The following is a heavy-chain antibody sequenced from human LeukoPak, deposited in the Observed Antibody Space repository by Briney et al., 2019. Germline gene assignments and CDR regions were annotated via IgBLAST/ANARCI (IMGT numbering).Heavy chain of an antibody. D-gene: IGHD3-9*01. Sequence: GGSLRLSCAASGFTFSSYSMNWVRQAPGKGLEWVSYISSSSSTIYYADSVKGRFTISRDNAKNSLYLQMNSLRAEDTAVYYCARALRYFIGLSTSPEYNWFDPWGQGTLVTVSS. CDR3: ARALRYFIGLSTSPEYNWFDP. CDR2: ISSSSSTI. V-gene: IGHV3-48*01. CDR1: GFTFSSYS. J-gene: IGHJ5*02.